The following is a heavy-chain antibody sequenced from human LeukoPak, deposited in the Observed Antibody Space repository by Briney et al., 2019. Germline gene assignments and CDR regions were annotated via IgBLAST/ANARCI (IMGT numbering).Heavy chain of an antibody. Sequence: ASVKVSCKASGYSFITYPMNWVRQAPGQGLEWMGVVNPSGGGTSYSQMFQGRLTMTRDMSTSTVYMELSSLRSEDTAVYYCTRTLGAVADSRYWFDPWGQGTLVTVSS. CDR1: GYSFITYP. D-gene: IGHD3-16*01. CDR2: VNPSGGGT. J-gene: IGHJ5*02. V-gene: IGHV1-46*01. CDR3: TRTLGAVADSRYWFDP.